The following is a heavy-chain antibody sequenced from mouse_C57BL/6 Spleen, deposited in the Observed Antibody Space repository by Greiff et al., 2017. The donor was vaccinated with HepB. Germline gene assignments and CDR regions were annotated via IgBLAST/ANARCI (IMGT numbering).Heavy chain of an antibody. V-gene: IGHV1-7*01. CDR3: ARSAYSKGFAY. D-gene: IGHD2-5*01. CDR2: INPSSGYT. J-gene: IGHJ3*01. CDR1: GYTFTSYG. Sequence: QVQLKQSGAELARPGASVKLSCKASGYTFTSYGISWVKQRTGQGLEWIGYINPSSGYTKYNQKFKDKATLTADKSSSTAYMQLSSLTYEDSAVYYCARSAYSKGFAYWGQGTLVTVSA.